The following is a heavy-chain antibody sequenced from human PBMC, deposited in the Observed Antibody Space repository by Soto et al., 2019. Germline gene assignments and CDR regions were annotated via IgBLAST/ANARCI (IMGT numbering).Heavy chain of an antibody. V-gene: IGHV3-30*18. J-gene: IGHJ6*02. CDR1: GFRFSSYG. CDR3: AKDPRGNGDVTHYYNGMDV. Sequence: QAQLVESGGGVLQPGRSLRLSCEVSGFRFSSYGVHWVRQAPGKGLEWVALISDDGRNTFYPDSVKGRFSISRDNSKNTVYLQMNSLRAEDTAVYYCAKDPRGNGDVTHYYNGMDVWGQGTTVTVSS. CDR2: ISDDGRNT. D-gene: IGHD4-17*01.